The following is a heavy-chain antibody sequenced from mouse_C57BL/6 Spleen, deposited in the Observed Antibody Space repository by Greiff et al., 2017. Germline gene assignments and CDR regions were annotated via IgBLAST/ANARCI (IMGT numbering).Heavy chain of an antibody. V-gene: IGHV1-53*01. Sequence: VQLQQPGTELVKPGASVKLSCKASGYTFTSYWMHWVKQRPGQGLEWIGNINPSNGGTNYNEKFKSKATLTVDKSSSTAYMQLSSLTSEDSAVXYCAREDDGYYIWFAYWGQGTLVTVSA. CDR2: INPSNGGT. D-gene: IGHD2-3*01. J-gene: IGHJ3*01. CDR1: GYTFTSYW. CDR3: AREDDGYYIWFAY.